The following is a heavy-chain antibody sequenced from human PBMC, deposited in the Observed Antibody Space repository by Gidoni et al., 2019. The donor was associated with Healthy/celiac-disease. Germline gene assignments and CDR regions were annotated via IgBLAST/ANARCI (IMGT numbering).Heavy chain of an antibody. J-gene: IGHJ4*02. CDR1: GFTFDDYA. V-gene: IGHV3-43D*03. D-gene: IGHD3-10*01. CDR3: AKDAGVRGVIMSFGFDY. CDR2: ISWDGGST. Sequence: EVQLVESGGVVVQPGGSLRLSCAASGFTFDDYAMHWVRQAPGKGLEWVSLISWDGGSTYYADSVKGRFTISRDNSKNSLYLQMNSLRAEDTALYYCAKDAGVRGVIMSFGFDYWGQGTLVTVSS.